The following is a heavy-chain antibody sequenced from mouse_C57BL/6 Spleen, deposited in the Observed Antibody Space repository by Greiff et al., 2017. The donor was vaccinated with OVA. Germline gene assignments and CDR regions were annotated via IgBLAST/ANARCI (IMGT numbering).Heavy chain of an antibody. D-gene: IGHD1-1*01. CDR3: ARSEGSSYNFDY. Sequence: QVQLKQPGTELVKPGASVQLSCKASGYTFTSYWMPWVKQRPGQGLEWIGNITPSNGGTNYNEKFKSKATLPVDKSSSTAYMQLSSLTSEYSAVYYGARSEGSSYNFDYWGQGTTLTVSS. J-gene: IGHJ2*01. CDR2: ITPSNGGT. CDR1: GYTFTSYW. V-gene: IGHV1-53*01.